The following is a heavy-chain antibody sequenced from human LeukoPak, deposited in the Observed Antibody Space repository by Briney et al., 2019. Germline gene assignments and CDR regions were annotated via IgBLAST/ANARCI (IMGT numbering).Heavy chain of an antibody. V-gene: IGHV4-61*01. D-gene: IGHD4-17*01. CDR3: ATCRDEFGDYGFTS. CDR1: GGSISSSSAY. J-gene: IGHJ5*02. CDR2: IYNSGST. Sequence: SETLSLTCTVSGGSISSSSAYWSWIRQPPGKGLEWIGYIYNSGSTKYNPSLKSRVTISVDTSKNLFSLKLTSVTAADTAVYYCATCRDEFGDYGFTSWGQGTLVTVSS.